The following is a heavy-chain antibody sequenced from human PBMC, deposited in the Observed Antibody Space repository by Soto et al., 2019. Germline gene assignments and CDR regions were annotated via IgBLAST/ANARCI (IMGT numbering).Heavy chain of an antibody. V-gene: IGHV1-18*01. CDR1: GYTFSSYG. CDR2: ISVYNGNT. J-gene: IGHJ6*02. D-gene: IGHD2-2*01. Sequence: VASVKVSCKASGYTFSSYGISWARQAPGQGLEWMAWISVYNGNTKYAQKAQGRVIMTTDTSTSTAYMELRSLRSDDTAMYYCARDAAVLPAVPALNYSYAMDVWGQGTTVTVSS. CDR3: ARDAAVLPAVPALNYSYAMDV.